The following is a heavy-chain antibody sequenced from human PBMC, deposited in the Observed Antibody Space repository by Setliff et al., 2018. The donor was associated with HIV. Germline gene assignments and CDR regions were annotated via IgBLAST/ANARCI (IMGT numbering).Heavy chain of an antibody. Sequence: GGSLRLSCAASGFTFSDKYMDWVRQAPGKGLEWVSSISSSSRSKYYADSVKGRFTISRDNAKNSLYLQMNSLTAEDTAVYYCARDVSWRVRTYIDYWGQGALVTVSS. CDR1: GFTFSDKY. D-gene: IGHD3-3*01. V-gene: IGHV3-21*01. J-gene: IGHJ4*02. CDR3: ARDVSWRVRTYIDY. CDR2: ISSSSRSK.